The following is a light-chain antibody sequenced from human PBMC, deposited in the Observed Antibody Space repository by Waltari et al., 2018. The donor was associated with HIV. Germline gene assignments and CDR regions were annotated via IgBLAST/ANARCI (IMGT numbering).Light chain of an antibody. CDR3: QQYYRYPYT. J-gene: IGKJ2*01. CDR1: QSISSW. Sequence: DIQMTQSPSTLSESVGDRVTITCRASQSISSWLAWYQQKPGKAPKLLIYKASSLESGVPSRFSGSGSETEFTLTVSSLQPDDFAAYYCQQYYRYPYTFGQGTKLEIK. CDR2: KAS. V-gene: IGKV1-5*03.